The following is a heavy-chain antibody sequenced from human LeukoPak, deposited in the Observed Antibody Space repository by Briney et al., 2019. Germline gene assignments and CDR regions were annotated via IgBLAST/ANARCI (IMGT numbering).Heavy chain of an antibody. CDR2: IMIGGDGK. Sequence: GGSLRLSCAGSGFTFNNYAMSWVRRAPRKGLEWVSTIMIGGDGKHYADSVKGRFTISRDNSKNTLYLQMNSLRAEDTAVYYCARDLGHCSSTSCYRDGMDVWGQGTTVTVSS. CDR1: GFTFNNYA. V-gene: IGHV3-23*01. J-gene: IGHJ6*02. CDR3: ARDLGHCSSTSCYRDGMDV. D-gene: IGHD2-2*02.